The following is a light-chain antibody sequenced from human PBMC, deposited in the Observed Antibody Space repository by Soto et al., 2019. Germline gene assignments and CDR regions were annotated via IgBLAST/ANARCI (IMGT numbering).Light chain of an antibody. CDR2: GAS. V-gene: IGKV3-15*01. CDR1: QSVRSN. CDR3: QQYNNWLTWT. J-gene: IGKJ1*01. Sequence: DIVMTQSPDSLAVSLGERATLSCRASQSVRSNIAWYQQKPGQAPRLLIYGASTRATGIPTRFSGSGSGTEFTLTISSLQSEDFAVYYCQQYNNWLTWTFGQGTKVDIK.